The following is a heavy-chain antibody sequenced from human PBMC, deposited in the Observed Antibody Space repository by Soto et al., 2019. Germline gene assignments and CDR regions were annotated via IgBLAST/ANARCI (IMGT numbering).Heavy chain of an antibody. V-gene: IGHV5-51*01. Sequence: PGESLKISCKGSGYSFTSYWIGWVRQMPGKGLEWMGIIYPGDSDTRYSPSFQGQVTISADKSISTAYLQWSSLKASDTAMYYCATPGRGYSGYRLPASWGQGTLVTVSS. CDR2: IYPGDSDT. CDR3: ATPGRGYSGYRLPAS. D-gene: IGHD5-12*01. CDR1: GYSFTSYW. J-gene: IGHJ4*02.